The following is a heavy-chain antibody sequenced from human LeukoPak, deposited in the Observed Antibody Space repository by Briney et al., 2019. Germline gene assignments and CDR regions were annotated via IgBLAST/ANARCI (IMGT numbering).Heavy chain of an antibody. CDR1: GDSITGYY. V-gene: IGHV4-59*01. J-gene: IGHJ6*02. CDR3: ARENLYGMDV. D-gene: IGHD1-14*01. CDR2: IYYSGSA. Sequence: PSETLSLTCTVSGDSITGYYWMWFRQPPGKGPEWIGYIYYSGSANYNPSLKSRVTISVDTSKNQFSLKLSSVTAADTAVYYCARENLYGMDVWGQGTTVTVSS.